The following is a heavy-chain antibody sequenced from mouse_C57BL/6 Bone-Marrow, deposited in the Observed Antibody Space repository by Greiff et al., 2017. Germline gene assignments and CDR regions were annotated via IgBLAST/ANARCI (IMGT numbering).Heavy chain of an antibody. CDR2: IYPGGGYT. J-gene: IGHJ3*01. Sequence: VQLQQSGAELVRPGTSVKMSCKASGYTFTNYWIGWAKQRPGNGLEWIGDIYPGGGYTNYNEKVKGKATLTADKSSSTAYMQFSSLTSEASAIYYCARCGGYTWFAYWGQGTLVTVSA. CDR1: GYTFTNYW. V-gene: IGHV1-63*01. CDR3: ARCGGYTWFAY. D-gene: IGHD1-1*02.